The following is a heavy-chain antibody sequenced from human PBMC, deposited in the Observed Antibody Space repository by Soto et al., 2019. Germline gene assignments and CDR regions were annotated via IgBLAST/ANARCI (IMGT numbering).Heavy chain of an antibody. J-gene: IGHJ6*04. D-gene: IGHD2-2*01. CDR1: GLTFRNYW. CDR2: IKGDGSEK. V-gene: IGHV3-7*01. Sequence: RGYLRLSCAASGLTFRNYWRNWVRPVPGKGLEWVANIKGDGSEKYFVDSVKGRFTISRDNAKNSLYLQMNSLRAEDTATYYCARDLGRTAAGYYYYYAMDVWGKVTKVTV. CDR3: ARDLGRTAAGYYYYYAMDV.